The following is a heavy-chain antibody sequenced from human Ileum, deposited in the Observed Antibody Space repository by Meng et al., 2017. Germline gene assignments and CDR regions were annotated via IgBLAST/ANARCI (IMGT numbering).Heavy chain of an antibody. V-gene: IGHV3-74*01. CDR2: IHYDGSST. CDR3: ATYRAFTGDLDTDY. J-gene: IGHJ4*02. Sequence: GESLKISCAASGFTFSSYWMNWVRQAPGKGLVWVSRIHYDGSSTSYADSVKGRFTISRDNPKNVVYLQMNSLRAEDTAVYYCATYRAFTGDLDTDYWGQGTRVTVSS. CDR1: GFTFSSYW. D-gene: IGHD7-27*01.